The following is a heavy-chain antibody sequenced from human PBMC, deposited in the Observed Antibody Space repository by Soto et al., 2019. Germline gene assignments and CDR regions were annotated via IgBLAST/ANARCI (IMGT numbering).Heavy chain of an antibody. V-gene: IGHV2-5*02. CDR1: GFSLSTSGVG. CDR3: ARYYYGSGSYPNWFDP. J-gene: IGHJ5*02. Sequence: QITLKESGPPLVKPTQTLTLTCTFSGFSLSTSGVGVGWIRQPPGKALEWLALIYWDDDKRYSPSLKSRLTITKDTSKNQVVLTMTNMDPVDTATYYCARYYYGSGSYPNWFDPWGQGTLVTVSS. D-gene: IGHD3-10*01. CDR2: IYWDDDK.